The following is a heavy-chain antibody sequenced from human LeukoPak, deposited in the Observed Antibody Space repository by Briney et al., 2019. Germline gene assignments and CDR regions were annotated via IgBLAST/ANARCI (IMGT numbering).Heavy chain of an antibody. J-gene: IGHJ5*02. V-gene: IGHV1-18*01. D-gene: IGHD2-2*03. CDR2: ISAYNGNT. CDR1: GYTFTSYG. CDR3: ARDGYCSSTSCYPNWFDP. Sequence: ASVKVSCKASGYTFTSYGISWVRQAPGQGLEWMGWISAYNGNTNYAQKLQGRVTMTTDTSTSTAYMVLRSLRSDDTAVYYCARDGYCSSTSCYPNWFDPWGQGTLVTVSS.